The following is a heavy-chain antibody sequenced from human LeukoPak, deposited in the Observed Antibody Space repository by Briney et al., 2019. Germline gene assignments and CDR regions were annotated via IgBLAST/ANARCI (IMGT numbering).Heavy chain of an antibody. Sequence: GGSLRLSCAASGFTFSSYSMNWVRQAPGKGLEWVSSISSSSSYIYYADSVKGRFTISRDNAKNSLYLQMNSLRAEDTAVDYCARESLPQGDYGDYVGDYWGQGTLFTVSS. CDR2: ISSSSSYI. CDR3: ARESLPQGDYGDYVGDY. D-gene: IGHD4-17*01. CDR1: GFTFSSYS. J-gene: IGHJ4*02. V-gene: IGHV3-21*01.